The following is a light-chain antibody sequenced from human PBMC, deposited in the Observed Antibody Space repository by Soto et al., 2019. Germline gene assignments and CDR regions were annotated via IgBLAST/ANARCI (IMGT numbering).Light chain of an antibody. J-gene: IGLJ3*02. CDR3: CSYAGSDTWV. Sequence: QSALTQPASVSGSPRQSITISRTGTSSDVGSYTLVSWYQQHPGKAPKLMIYEGSKRPSGVSNRFSGSKSGNTASLTISGLQAEDEADYYCCSYAGSDTWVFGGGTKLTVL. CDR1: SSDVGSYTL. CDR2: EGS. V-gene: IGLV2-23*01.